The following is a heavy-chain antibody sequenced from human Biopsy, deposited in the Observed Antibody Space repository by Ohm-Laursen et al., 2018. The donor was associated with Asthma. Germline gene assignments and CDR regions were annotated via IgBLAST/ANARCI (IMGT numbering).Heavy chain of an antibody. D-gene: IGHD6-13*01. CDR2: INPNSGAT. J-gene: IGHJ5*02. Sequence: ASVKVSCKASGYPFIGYHIHWMRQAPGQGLEWMGRINPNSGATNYAQKFQGRVTMTRDTSISTAYMEVSRLRSEDTAVYYCARGQKSAGDRWFDPWGQGTLVTVSS. V-gene: IGHV1-2*06. CDR1: GYPFIGYH. CDR3: ARGQKSAGDRWFDP.